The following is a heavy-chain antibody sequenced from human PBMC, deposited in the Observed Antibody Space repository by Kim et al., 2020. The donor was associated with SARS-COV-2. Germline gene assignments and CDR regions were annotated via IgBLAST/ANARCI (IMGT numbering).Heavy chain of an antibody. Sequence: GGSLRLSCAASGFTFSSYEMNWVRQAPGKGLEWVSYISRSGSTIYYADSVKGRFTISRDNAKNSLYLQMNSLRAEDTAVYYCARAVYDYVWGSYRGSNWFDPWGQGTLVTVSS. D-gene: IGHD3-16*02. CDR3: ARAVYDYVWGSYRGSNWFDP. CDR2: ISRSGSTI. J-gene: IGHJ5*02. V-gene: IGHV3-48*03. CDR1: GFTFSSYE.